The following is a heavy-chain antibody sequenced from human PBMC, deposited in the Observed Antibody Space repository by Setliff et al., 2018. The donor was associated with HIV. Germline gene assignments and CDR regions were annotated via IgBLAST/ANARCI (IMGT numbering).Heavy chain of an antibody. CDR2: ISWNSGSI. V-gene: IGHV3-9*01. CDR3: AKEPRTMVRGVIIKGGAFDI. CDR1: EFTLSGYS. J-gene: IGHJ3*02. D-gene: IGHD3-10*01. Sequence: PGGSLRLSCAASEFTLSGYSMSWVRQVPGKGLEWVSGISWNSGSIGYADSVKGRFTISRDNAKNSLYLQMNSLRAEDTALYYCAKEPRTMVRGVIIKGGAFDIWGQGTMVTVSS.